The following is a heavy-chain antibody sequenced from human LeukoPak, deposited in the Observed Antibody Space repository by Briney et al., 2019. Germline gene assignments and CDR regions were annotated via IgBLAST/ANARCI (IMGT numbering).Heavy chain of an antibody. CDR1: GFPFSSSW. Sequence: GGSLRLSCAASGFPFSSSWMSWVRQAPGKGLEWVANIRQDGNEKYYVDSVKGRFTISRDNAKNSLYLQMNSLRAEDTAVYYCARYYWALGPDWGQGTLVTVS. CDR2: IRQDGNEK. D-gene: IGHD3-10*01. V-gene: IGHV3-7*01. J-gene: IGHJ4*02. CDR3: ARYYWALGPD.